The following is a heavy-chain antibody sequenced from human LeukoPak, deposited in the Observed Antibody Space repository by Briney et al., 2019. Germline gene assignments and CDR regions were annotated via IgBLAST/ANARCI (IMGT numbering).Heavy chain of an antibody. J-gene: IGHJ6*03. D-gene: IGHD2-15*01. CDR3: ARGEGDSGGMYYYYYYMDV. CDR2: MNPNSGNT. Sequence: GASVKVSCKASGYTFTSYDINWVRQATGQGLEWMGWMNPNSGNTGYAQKFQGRVTMTRNTSISTAYMELSSLRSEDTAVYYCARGEGDSGGMYYYYYYMDVWGKGTTVTISS. CDR1: GYTFTSYD. V-gene: IGHV1-8*01.